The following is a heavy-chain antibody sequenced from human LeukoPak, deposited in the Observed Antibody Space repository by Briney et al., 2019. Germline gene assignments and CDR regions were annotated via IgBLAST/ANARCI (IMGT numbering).Heavy chain of an antibody. CDR2: ISAYNGNT. V-gene: IGHV1-18*01. CDR3: ARSPDGFGALFSPNWFDP. J-gene: IGHJ5*01. D-gene: IGHD3-10*01. Sequence: ASVKVSCKASGYTFTSYGISWVRQAPGQGLEWMGWISAYNGNTNYAQKLQGRVTMTTDTSTSTAYMELRSLRSDDTAVYYCARSPDGFGALFSPNWFDPWGQGTLVTVS. CDR1: GYTFTSYG.